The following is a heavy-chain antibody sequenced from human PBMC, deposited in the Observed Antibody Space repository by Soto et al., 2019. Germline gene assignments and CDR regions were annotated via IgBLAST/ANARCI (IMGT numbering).Heavy chain of an antibody. CDR1: GGTFSSYT. CDR3: AKVLRDGLRTFDS. J-gene: IGHJ4*02. D-gene: IGHD5-12*01. Sequence: SVKVSCKASGGTFSSYTISWVRQAPGQGLEWMGRIIPILDIANYAQKFQGRVTITADKSTSTAYMELNSLRAEDTAIYYCAKVLRDGLRTFDSWGQGTLVTVSS. V-gene: IGHV1-69*02. CDR2: IIPILDIA.